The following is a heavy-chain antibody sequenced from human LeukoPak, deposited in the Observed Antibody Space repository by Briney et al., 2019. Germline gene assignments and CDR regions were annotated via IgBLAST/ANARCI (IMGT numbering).Heavy chain of an antibody. V-gene: IGHV4-4*07. Sequence: SETLSLTCNVSGGSISNYYWSWVRQPAGKGLEWVGRISTSGSTYYDPSLRSRVTMSVDTSKNQFSLKLSSVTAADTAVYYCASENFYDTGGQSMILLWSWGQGTLVIVSS. J-gene: IGHJ5*02. CDR1: GGSISNYY. CDR3: ASENFYDTGGQSMILLWS. CDR2: ISTSGST. D-gene: IGHD3-22*01.